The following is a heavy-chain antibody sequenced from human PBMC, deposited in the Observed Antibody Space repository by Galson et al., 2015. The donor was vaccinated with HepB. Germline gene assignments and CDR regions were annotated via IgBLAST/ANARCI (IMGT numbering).Heavy chain of an antibody. Sequence: SLRLSCAASGFTFSSYAMHWVRQAPGKGLEWVANIKQDGSEKYYVDSVKGRFTISRDNAKNSLYLQMNSLRAEDTAVYYCARGEYGGNSIYYYYYGMDVWGQGTTVTVSS. CDR3: ARGEYGGNSIYYYYYGMDV. D-gene: IGHD4-23*01. J-gene: IGHJ6*02. CDR2: IKQDGSEK. CDR1: GFTFSSYA. V-gene: IGHV3-7*03.